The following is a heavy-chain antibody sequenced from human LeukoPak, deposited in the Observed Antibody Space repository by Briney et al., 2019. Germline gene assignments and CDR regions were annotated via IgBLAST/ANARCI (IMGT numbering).Heavy chain of an antibody. CDR3: ARGPPPYSSSWYVDYYYYMDV. CDR2: IYYSGST. J-gene: IGHJ6*03. Sequence: SETLSLTCTVSGGSISSSSSYWGWIRQPPGKGLEWIGSIYYSGSTYYNPSLKSRVTISVDTSKNQFSLKLSSVTAADTAMYYCARGPPPYSSSWYVDYYYYMDVWGKGTTVTVSS. V-gene: IGHV4-39*01. CDR1: GGSISSSSSY. D-gene: IGHD6-13*01.